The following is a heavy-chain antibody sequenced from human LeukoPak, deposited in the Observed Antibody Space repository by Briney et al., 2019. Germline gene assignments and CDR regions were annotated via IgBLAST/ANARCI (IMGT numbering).Heavy chain of an antibody. CDR3: TRHEYKGESNWNDVFEF. V-gene: IGHV3-23*01. D-gene: IGHD1-20*01. J-gene: IGHJ4*02. CDR1: GFAFSHYA. CDR2: TTSGGDVT. Sequence: GGSLRLSCAASGFAFSHYAMTWVRQAPGKGLEWLSTTTSGGDVTYYADSVKGRFTISRDNSRNTLYLQMNSLRGEDTAMYYCTRHEYKGESNWNDVFEFWGQGTLVTVSS.